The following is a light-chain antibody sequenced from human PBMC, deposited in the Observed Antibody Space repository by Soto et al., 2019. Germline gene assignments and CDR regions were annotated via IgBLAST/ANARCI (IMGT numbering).Light chain of an antibody. CDR3: AAWDDSLNGWV. CDR2: SNN. J-gene: IGLJ3*02. Sequence: QSVLTQPPSASXTPGQXVTIXCSGSSSNIGSNTVNWYQQLPGTAPKLLIYSNNQRPSGVPDRFSGSKSGTSASLAISGLQSEDEADYYCAAWDDSLNGWVFGGGTKLTVL. CDR1: SSNIGSNT. V-gene: IGLV1-44*01.